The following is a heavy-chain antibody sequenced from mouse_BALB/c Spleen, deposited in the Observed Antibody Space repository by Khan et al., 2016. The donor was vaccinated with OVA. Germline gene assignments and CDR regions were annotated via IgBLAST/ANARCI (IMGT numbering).Heavy chain of an antibody. CDR1: GFSLTNYG. CDR2: IWSDGSA. V-gene: IGHV2-6-1*01. Sequence: VQLVESGPGLVAPSQSLSITCTISGFSLTNYGVHWVRQPPGKGLEWLVVIWSDGSATYNSALKSRLSISKDNSKNQVFLKMNSLQTDDTAMYYCARQPYYHYYIMDYWGQGTSGTVSS. CDR3: ARQPYYHYYIMDY. D-gene: IGHD2-10*01. J-gene: IGHJ4*01.